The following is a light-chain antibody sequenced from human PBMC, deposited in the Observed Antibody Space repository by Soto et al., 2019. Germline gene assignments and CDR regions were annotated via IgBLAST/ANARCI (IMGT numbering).Light chain of an antibody. V-gene: IGKV3-20*01. Sequence: EIVLTQSPGILSVSPGERATLSCRASQTINNNFIAWYQQKSDQPPRLLIFGSSRRAAAIPDRFSGSGSGTDFTLTIDRLEPEDFAVYYCQQYGSSPTTFGQGTKVDIK. CDR3: QQYGSSPTT. CDR1: QTINNNF. J-gene: IGKJ1*01. CDR2: GSS.